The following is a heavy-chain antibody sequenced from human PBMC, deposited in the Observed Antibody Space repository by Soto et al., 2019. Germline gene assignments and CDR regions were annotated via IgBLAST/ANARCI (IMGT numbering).Heavy chain of an antibody. CDR2: INAGNGNT. CDR1: GYTFTSYA. Sequence: ASVKVSCKASGYTFTSYAMHWVRQAPGQRLEWMGWINAGNGNTKYSQKFQGRVTITRDTSASTAYMELSSLRSGDTAVYYCARDFTAAGIVLNWFDPWGQGTLVTVSS. D-gene: IGHD6-13*01. V-gene: IGHV1-3*01. CDR3: ARDFTAAGIVLNWFDP. J-gene: IGHJ5*02.